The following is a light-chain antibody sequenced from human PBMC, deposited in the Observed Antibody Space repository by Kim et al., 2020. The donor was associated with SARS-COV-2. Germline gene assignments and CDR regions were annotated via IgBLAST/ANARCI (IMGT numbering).Light chain of an antibody. J-gene: IGKJ4*01. CDR3: QQRSNWLT. Sequence: SLSPGERATLPCRASQSVRSYLAWYQQKPGQAPRLLIYDASNRATGIPARFSGSGSGTDFTLTISSLEPEDFAVYYCQQRSNWLTFGGGTKVDIK. CDR1: QSVRSY. CDR2: DAS. V-gene: IGKV3-11*01.